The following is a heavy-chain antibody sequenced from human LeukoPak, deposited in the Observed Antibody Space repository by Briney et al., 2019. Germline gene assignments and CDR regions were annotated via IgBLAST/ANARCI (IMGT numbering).Heavy chain of an antibody. CDR2: IIPIFGTA. CDR1: GGTFSSYA. Sequence: GASVKVSCKASGGTFSSYAISWVRQAPGQGLEWMGGIIPIFGTANYAQKFQGRVTITADESTSTAYMELSSLRSEDTAVYYCARDRDYCTNGVRHFDPWGQGALVTVSS. D-gene: IGHD2-8*01. J-gene: IGHJ5*02. CDR3: ARDRDYCTNGVRHFDP. V-gene: IGHV1-69*13.